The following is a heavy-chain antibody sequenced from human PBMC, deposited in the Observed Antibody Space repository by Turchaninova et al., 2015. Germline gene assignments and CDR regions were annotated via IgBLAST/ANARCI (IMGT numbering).Heavy chain of an antibody. Sequence: EVQLVQSGAEVKKPGGSLKISCKASGDRFSNYWMGWVSPMPGKSLEWMGIIFPGDSDTRYSPSFQGQVTISADKSIHTAYLQWSSLKASDTAIYYCAGTRGYSYGHFDCWGQGTLVTVSS. V-gene: IGHV5-51*01. CDR3: AGTRGYSYGHFDC. J-gene: IGHJ4*02. D-gene: IGHD5-18*01. CDR1: GDRFSNYW. CDR2: IFPGDSDT.